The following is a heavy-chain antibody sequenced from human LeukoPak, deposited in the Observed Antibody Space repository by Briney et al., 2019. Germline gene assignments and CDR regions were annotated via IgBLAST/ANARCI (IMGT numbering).Heavy chain of an antibody. CDR1: GFTFSSYA. D-gene: IGHD3-10*01. V-gene: IGHV3-23*01. CDR3: AKGRFGESNAFDI. CDR2: ISGSGGST. J-gene: IGHJ3*02. Sequence: PGGSLRLSCAASGFTFSSYAMSWVRQAPGKGLEWVSAISGSGGSTYYADSVKGRFTISRDNSKNTLYLQMNSLRAEDTAVYSCAKGRFGESNAFDIWGQGTMVTVSS.